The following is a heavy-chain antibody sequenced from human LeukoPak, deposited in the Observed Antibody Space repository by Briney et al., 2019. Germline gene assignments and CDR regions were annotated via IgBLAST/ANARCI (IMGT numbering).Heavy chain of an antibody. V-gene: IGHV3-23*01. J-gene: IGHJ4*02. CDR3: ANDLGWIQLNLG. D-gene: IGHD5-18*01. CDR2: ISGSGATT. Sequence: GGSLRLSCAASGFTFSSYVMSWVRQAPGKGLEWVSAISGSGATTYYADSVKGRFTISRDNSRNTVYLQMNSLRAEDTAVYYCANDLGWIQLNLGRGQGTLVTVSS. CDR1: GFTFSSYV.